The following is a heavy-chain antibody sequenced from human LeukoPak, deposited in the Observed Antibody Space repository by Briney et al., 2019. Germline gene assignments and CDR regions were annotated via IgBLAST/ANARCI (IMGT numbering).Heavy chain of an antibody. Sequence: ASVKVSCKASGYTFTGYYMHWVRQAPGQGLEWMGWINPNSGGTNYAQKFQGRVTMTRDTSKNQFSLKLSSVTAADTAVYYCAMDTAMADYWGQGTLVTVSS. J-gene: IGHJ4*02. D-gene: IGHD5-18*01. CDR3: AMDTAMADY. CDR1: GYTFTGYY. CDR2: INPNSGGT. V-gene: IGHV1-2*02.